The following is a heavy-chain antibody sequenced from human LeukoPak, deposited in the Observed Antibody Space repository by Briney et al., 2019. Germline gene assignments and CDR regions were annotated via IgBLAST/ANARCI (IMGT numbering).Heavy chain of an antibody. J-gene: IGHJ4*02. V-gene: IGHV3-30*03. CDR3: TTSDQVAYESGGDYGEFDN. Sequence: GGSLRLSCAASGFTFSSYGMHWVRQALGKGLEWVADISYDGSNKYYADSVKGRFTISRDNSKNTLYQQMSSLRAVDTAVYYCTTSDQVAYESGGDYGEFDNWGQGTLVTVSS. D-gene: IGHD3-22*01. CDR1: GFTFSSYG. CDR2: ISYDGSNK.